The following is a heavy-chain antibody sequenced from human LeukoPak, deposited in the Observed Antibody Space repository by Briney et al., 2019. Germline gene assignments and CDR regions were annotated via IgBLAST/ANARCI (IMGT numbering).Heavy chain of an antibody. CDR2: ISDSGGRS. CDR3: AKRGVVIRVILVGFHKEAYYFDS. J-gene: IGHJ4*02. V-gene: IGHV3-23*01. D-gene: IGHD3-22*01. CDR1: GITLSNYG. Sequence: GPLRLSCAVSGITLSNYGMSWVRQAPGKGLEWFAGISDSGGRSNYADSVKGRFTISRDNPKNTLYLQMNSLRAEDTAVYFCAKRGVVIRVILVGFHKEAYYFDSWGQGALVTVSS.